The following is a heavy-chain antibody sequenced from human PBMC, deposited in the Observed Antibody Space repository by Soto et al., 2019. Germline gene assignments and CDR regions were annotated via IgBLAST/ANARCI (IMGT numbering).Heavy chain of an antibody. D-gene: IGHD2-2*01. V-gene: IGHV5-51*01. CDR3: ARFTVPNGPLDY. CDR1: GYSFTSYW. CDR2: IYPGDSDT. J-gene: IGHJ4*02. Sequence: EVQLVQSGAEVKQPGASLKISCKGSGYSFTSYWIGWVRQMTGKGLGWIGIIYPGDSDTRYSPSFQGQVTISAAKSISTAYLRWSSLKASDTAMYYCARFTVPNGPLDYWGQGTLVTVSS.